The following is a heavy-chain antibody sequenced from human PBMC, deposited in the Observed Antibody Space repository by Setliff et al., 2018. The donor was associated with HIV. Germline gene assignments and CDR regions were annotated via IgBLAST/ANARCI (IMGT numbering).Heavy chain of an antibody. J-gene: IGHJ6*03. Sequence: GGSLRLSCEASGFIFSTYGMHWVRQAPGKGLEWVAFIRSDETNKYYSDSVKGRFTISRDTSKNTLFLQINSLRPEDTAVYYCARMSVASRYNSDMDVWGKGTTVTVSS. D-gene: IGHD5-12*01. CDR1: GFIFSTYG. V-gene: IGHV3-30*02. CDR2: IRSDETNK. CDR3: ARMSVASRYNSDMDV.